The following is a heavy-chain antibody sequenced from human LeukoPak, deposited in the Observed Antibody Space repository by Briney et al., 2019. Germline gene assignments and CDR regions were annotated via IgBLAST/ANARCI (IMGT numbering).Heavy chain of an antibody. CDR2: INHSGST. D-gene: IGHD3-16*02. J-gene: IGHJ5*02. CDR3: ARGGGPYDYVWGSYRQHNWFDP. Sequence: SETLSLTCAVYGGSFSGYYWSWIRQPPGKGLEWIGEINHSGSTNYNPSLESRVTISVDTSKNQFSLKLSSVTAADTAVYYCARGGGPYDYVWGSYRQHNWFDPWGQGTLVTVSS. V-gene: IGHV4-34*01. CDR1: GGSFSGYY.